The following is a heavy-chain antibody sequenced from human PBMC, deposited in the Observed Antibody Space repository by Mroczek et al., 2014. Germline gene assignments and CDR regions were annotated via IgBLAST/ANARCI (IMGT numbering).Heavy chain of an antibody. D-gene: IGHD3-10*01. CDR2: INHSGST. Sequence: QVQLQQWGAGLLKPSETLSLTCAVYGGSFSGYYWSWIRQPPGKGLEWIGEINHSGSTNYNPSLKSRVTISVDTSKNQFSLKLSSVTAADTAVYYCARDPIWGMVRGVITPGGYYGMDVWGQGTTVTVSS. V-gene: IGHV4-34*01. CDR1: GGSFSGYY. J-gene: IGHJ6*02. CDR3: ARDPIWGMVRGVITPGGYYGMDV.